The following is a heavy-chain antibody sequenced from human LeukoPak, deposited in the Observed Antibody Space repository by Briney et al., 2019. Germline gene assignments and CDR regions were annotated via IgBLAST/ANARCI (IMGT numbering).Heavy chain of an antibody. CDR1: GFTFSSYA. CDR3: AKAHWSGYFPNWFDP. D-gene: IGHD3-3*01. V-gene: IGHV3-23*01. CDR2: ISGSGGST. J-gene: IGHJ5*02. Sequence: TGGALRLSSAASGFTFSSYAMSWVRQAPGKGLEWVSAISGSGGSTYYADSVKGRFTISRDNSKNTLYPQMNSLRAEDTAVYYCAKAHWSGYFPNWFDPWGQGTLVTVSS.